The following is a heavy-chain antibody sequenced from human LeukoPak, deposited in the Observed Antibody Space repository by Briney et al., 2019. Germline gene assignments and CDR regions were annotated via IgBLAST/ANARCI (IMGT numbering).Heavy chain of an antibody. CDR2: IYHNGNT. D-gene: IGHD1-26*01. CDR3: ASPSGRQYADALDI. Sequence: SETLSLTCGVSGASIRSTHWWTWVRQPPGKGLEWIGEIYHNGNTEYNPSLSSRLLISVDKSKNQFSLKLTSVTAADTAMYYCASPSGRQYADALDIWGQGRMVNVSS. V-gene: IGHV4-4*02. J-gene: IGHJ3*02. CDR1: GASIRSTHW.